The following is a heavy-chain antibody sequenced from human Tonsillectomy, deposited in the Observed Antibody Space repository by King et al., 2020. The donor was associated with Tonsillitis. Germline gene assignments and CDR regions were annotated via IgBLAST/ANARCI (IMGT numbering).Heavy chain of an antibody. Sequence: VQLVESGGGLVQPGGSLRLSCAASGFTFSSYGMNWVRQAPGKGLEWVSYINSGSSTIYYADSVKGRFTISRDNARNSLYLQMNSLRAEDTAVYYCARLPWYSVSSAKLFDYWGQGTLVTVSS. D-gene: IGHD3-22*01. V-gene: IGHV3-48*04. CDR1: GFTFSSYG. CDR3: ARLPWYSVSSAKLFDY. J-gene: IGHJ4*02. CDR2: INSGSSTI.